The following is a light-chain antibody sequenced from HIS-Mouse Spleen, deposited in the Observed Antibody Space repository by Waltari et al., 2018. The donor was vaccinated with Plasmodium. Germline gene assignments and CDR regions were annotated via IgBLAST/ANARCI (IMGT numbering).Light chain of an antibody. Sequence: EIVMTKSPATLSVSPGERATLSCRASQSVSSNLAWYQQNPGQAPRLLIYGASTRATGIPARFSGSGSGTEFTHTISSLQSEDFAVYYCQQYNNWSFTFGPGTKVDIK. CDR3: QQYNNWSFT. CDR1: QSVSSN. V-gene: IGKV3-15*01. J-gene: IGKJ3*01. CDR2: GAS.